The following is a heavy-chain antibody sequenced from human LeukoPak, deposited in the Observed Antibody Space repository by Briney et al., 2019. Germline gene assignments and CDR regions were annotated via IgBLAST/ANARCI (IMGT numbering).Heavy chain of an antibody. Sequence: GGSLRLSCAASGFTFSSYAMSWVRQAPGKGLEWVSAISGSGGSTYYADSVKGRFTISRDNSKHTLYQQMNSLRAEDTAVYYCAKNSGYSSSWYSLDYWGQGTLVTVSS. V-gene: IGHV3-23*01. D-gene: IGHD6-13*01. CDR2: ISGSGGST. J-gene: IGHJ4*02. CDR1: GFTFSSYA. CDR3: AKNSGYSSSWYSLDY.